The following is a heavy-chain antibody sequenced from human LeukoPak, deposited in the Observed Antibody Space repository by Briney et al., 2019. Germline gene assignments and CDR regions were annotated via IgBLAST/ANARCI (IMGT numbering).Heavy chain of an antibody. CDR2: ISWNSGSI. J-gene: IGHJ3*02. V-gene: IGHV3-9*01. CDR1: GFTFDDYA. Sequence: PGGSLRLSCAASGFTFDDYAMHWVRQAPGKGLEWVSGISWNSGSIGYADSVKGRFTISRDNAKNSLYLQMNSLRAEDTALYYCAKDRSSSGYDDAFDIWGQGTMVTVSS. CDR3: AKDRSSSGYDDAFDI. D-gene: IGHD5-12*01.